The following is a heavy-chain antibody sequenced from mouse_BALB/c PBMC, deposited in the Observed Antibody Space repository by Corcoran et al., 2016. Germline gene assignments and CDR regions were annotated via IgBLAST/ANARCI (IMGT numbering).Heavy chain of an antibody. D-gene: IGHD1-1*01. CDR1: GYTFTSYD. CDR2: IFPGDGST. CDR3: ARCLYYYGSSSFAY. V-gene: IGHV1-85*01. Sequence: QVQLQQSGAELVKPGASVKLSCKASGYTFTSYDINWVRQRPEQGLEGIGWIFPGDGSTKYNEKFKGKATLTTDKSSSTAYMQLSRLTSEDSAVYFCARCLYYYGSSSFAYWGQGTLVTVSA. J-gene: IGHJ3*01.